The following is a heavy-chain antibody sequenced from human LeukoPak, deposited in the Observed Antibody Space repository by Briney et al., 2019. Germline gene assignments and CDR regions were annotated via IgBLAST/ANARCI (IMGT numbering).Heavy chain of an antibody. CDR3: ARHGLWQPYWFDY. D-gene: IGHD2-8*02. Sequence: KPSETLSLTCTVSGGSISNNNYYWGWVRQSPGKGLEWIGSIHSSGNTYYDPSLRSRVTISVHTSNNQLSLKLTSVTAADTAVYYCARHGLWQPYWFDYWGQGTLVTVSS. V-gene: IGHV4-39*01. CDR1: GGSISNNNYY. CDR2: IHSSGNT. J-gene: IGHJ4*02.